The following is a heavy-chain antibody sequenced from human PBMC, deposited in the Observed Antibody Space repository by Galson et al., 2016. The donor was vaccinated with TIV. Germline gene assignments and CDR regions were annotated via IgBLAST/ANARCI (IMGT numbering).Heavy chain of an antibody. CDR3: ANDYGAGYFDH. D-gene: IGHD4-17*01. V-gene: IGHV4-39*01. CDR1: GGSISSSTYF. J-gene: IGHJ4*02. CDR2: IYYDGTT. Sequence: SETLSLTCTVSGGSISSSTYFWGWVRQPPGKGLEWIGTIYYDGTTYYSPSLKSRVTMSVDASKSQISLRLSSVTAADTAVYFCANDYGAGYFDHWGQGAVVTVSS.